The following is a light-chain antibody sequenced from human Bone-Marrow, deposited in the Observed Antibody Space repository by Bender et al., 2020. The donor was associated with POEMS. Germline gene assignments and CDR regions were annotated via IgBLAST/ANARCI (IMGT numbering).Light chain of an antibody. J-gene: IGLJ1*01. CDR3: CSYARNDTLQFV. V-gene: IGLV1-44*01. Sequence: QSVLTQPPSASGTPGQRVTISCSGGSSNIGAHAVNWYQHLPGTAPKLLIYSSHRRPSEVPDRFSGSKSATTASLTISGLQAEDEADYYCCSYARNDTLQFVFGTGTKVTVL. CDR2: SSH. CDR1: SSNIGAHA.